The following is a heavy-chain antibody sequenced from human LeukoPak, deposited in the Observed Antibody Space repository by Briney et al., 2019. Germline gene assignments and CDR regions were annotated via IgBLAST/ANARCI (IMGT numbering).Heavy chain of an antibody. J-gene: IGHJ4*02. CDR3: ARDTEE. CDR1: GYTFTGYY. CDR2: INPIRGGT. V-gene: IGHV1-2*02. Sequence: GASVRVSCKASGYTFTGYYMHWVRQAPGQGLEWMGWINPIRGGTNYAQKFQDRVTMTRDTSISTAYMELSSLTSDDTAVYYCARDTEEWGQGTLVTVSS.